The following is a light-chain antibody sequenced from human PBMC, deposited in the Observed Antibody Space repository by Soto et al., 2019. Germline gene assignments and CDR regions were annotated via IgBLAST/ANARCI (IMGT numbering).Light chain of an antibody. J-gene: IGKJ5*01. Sequence: EIVWTQSPGTLSLSPGARATLSCRASQSVSNNYLAWYQQRPGQAPRLLIYDISNRATGVPARFSGSGSETDFTLTISSLETADFAVYYCQQRSNWPPITFGQGTRLEIK. CDR3: QQRSNWPPIT. CDR2: DIS. CDR1: QSVSNNY. V-gene: IGKV3-11*01.